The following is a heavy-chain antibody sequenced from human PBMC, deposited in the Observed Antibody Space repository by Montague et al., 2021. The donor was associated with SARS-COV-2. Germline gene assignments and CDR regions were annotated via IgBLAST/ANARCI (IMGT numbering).Heavy chain of an antibody. CDR1: GFPFSYFE. J-gene: IGHJ4*02. CDR3: ARDLGVTDGISDY. Sequence: SLRLSFAASGFPFSYFEMNWVRQAPGEGLEWISYISGAGTTIYYADSVKGRSTISRDNAKNSLYLQMNSLRAEDTAVYYCARDLGVTDGISDYWGQGTLVTVSS. V-gene: IGHV3-48*03. CDR2: ISGAGTTI. D-gene: IGHD2-8*02.